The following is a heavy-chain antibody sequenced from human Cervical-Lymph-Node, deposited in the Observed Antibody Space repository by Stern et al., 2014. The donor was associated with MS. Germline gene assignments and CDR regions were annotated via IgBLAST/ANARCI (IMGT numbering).Heavy chain of an antibody. CDR3: ARDYEDTSMLFDH. D-gene: IGHD2-8*01. CDR1: GFTFSSFG. V-gene: IGHV3-30*03. CDR2: ISYDGNHK. Sequence: VQLVESGGAVVQPWRSLRLSCAASGFTFSSFGMHWVRQAPGKGLEWVTVISYDGNHKYYAASVKGQFTISRDNSKNTLHLQMNSVTPDDTAIYYCARDYEDTSMLFDHWGQGTLVTVSS. J-gene: IGHJ4*02.